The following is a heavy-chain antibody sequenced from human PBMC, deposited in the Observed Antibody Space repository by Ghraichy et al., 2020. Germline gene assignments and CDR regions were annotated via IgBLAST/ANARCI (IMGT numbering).Heavy chain of an antibody. D-gene: IGHD3-10*01. Sequence: GSLSLTCTVSGGSISSSSYYWGWIRQPPGKGLEWIGSIYYSGSTYYNPSLKSRVTISVDTSKNQFSLKLSSVTAADTAVYYCARHPITMEDAFDIWGQGTMVTVSS. J-gene: IGHJ3*02. CDR1: GGSISSSSYY. CDR2: IYYSGST. V-gene: IGHV4-39*01. CDR3: ARHPITMEDAFDI.